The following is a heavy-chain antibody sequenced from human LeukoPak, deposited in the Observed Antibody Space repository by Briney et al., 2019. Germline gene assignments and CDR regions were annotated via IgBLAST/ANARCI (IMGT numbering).Heavy chain of an antibody. V-gene: IGHV3-30*02. J-gene: IGHJ4*02. D-gene: IGHD1-7*01. CDR1: GFTFSSYG. CDR3: AKDLVNYIFDY. Sequence: PGGSLRLSCAASGFTFSSYGMHWVRQAPGKGLEWVAFIRSDGSNKYYADSAKGRFTISRDNSKNTVYLQMNSLRAEDTAVYYCAKDLVNYIFDYWGQGTLVTVSS. CDR2: IRSDGSNK.